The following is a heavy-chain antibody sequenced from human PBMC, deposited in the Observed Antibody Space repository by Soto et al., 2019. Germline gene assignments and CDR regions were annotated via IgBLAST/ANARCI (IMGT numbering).Heavy chain of an antibody. J-gene: IGHJ4*02. CDR1: GFTFSSYA. V-gene: IGHV3-30-3*01. D-gene: IGHD3-3*01. CDR2: ISYDGSNK. CDR3: ARDKRDLRFLEWSYYFDY. Sequence: GGSLRLSCAASGFTFSSYALHWVRQAPGKGLEWVALISYDGSNKYYADSVKGRFTISRDNSKNTLYLQMNSLRAEDTAVYYCARDKRDLRFLEWSYYFDYWGQGTLVTVS.